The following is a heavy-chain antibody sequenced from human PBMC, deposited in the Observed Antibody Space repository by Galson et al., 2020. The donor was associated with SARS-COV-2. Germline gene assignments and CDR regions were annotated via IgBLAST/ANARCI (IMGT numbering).Heavy chain of an antibody. Sequence: ASVKVSCKASGSTFTSYYIHWVRQAPGQGLEWMGIINPSGGGTTYAQKFQGRVTMTRDTSTSTVYMELSSLRSEDTAVYYCARDSQGGNDYNYLLFWGQGTLVTVSS. D-gene: IGHD4-4*01. CDR3: ARDSQGGNDYNYLLF. CDR1: GSTFTSYY. V-gene: IGHV1-46*01. CDR2: INPSGGGT. J-gene: IGHJ4*02.